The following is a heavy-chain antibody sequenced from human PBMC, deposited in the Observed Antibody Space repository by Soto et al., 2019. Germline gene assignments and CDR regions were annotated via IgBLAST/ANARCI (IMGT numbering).Heavy chain of an antibody. V-gene: IGHV4-4*02. CDR1: GGSISSSNW. D-gene: IGHD6-25*01. Sequence: SETLSLTCAVSGGSISSSNWWSWVRQPPGKGLEWIGEIYHSGSTNYNPSLKSRVTISVGRSKNQFSLKLSSVTAADTAVYYCASSHAGAHITAAVHWGQGTLVTVSS. CDR3: ASSHAGAHITAAVH. J-gene: IGHJ4*02. CDR2: IYHSGST.